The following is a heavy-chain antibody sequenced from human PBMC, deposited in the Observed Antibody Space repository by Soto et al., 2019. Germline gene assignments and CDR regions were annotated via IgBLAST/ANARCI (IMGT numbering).Heavy chain of an antibody. D-gene: IGHD6-19*01. CDR3: ARDQEVHDSRGHKIRAMDV. V-gene: IGHV3-48*03. CDR2: ISESGTSM. Sequence: GGSLRLSCAASGFPFSRYEMNWVRQAPGKGLEWISYISESGTSMYYADAVKGRFAISRDNAQNSLYLQMNSLRIEDTAVYYCARDQEVHDSRGHKIRAMDVWGQGTTVTVS. J-gene: IGHJ6*02. CDR1: GFPFSRYE.